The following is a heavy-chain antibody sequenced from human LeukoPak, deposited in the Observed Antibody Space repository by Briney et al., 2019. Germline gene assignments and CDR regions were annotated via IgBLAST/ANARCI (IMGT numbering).Heavy chain of an antibody. CDR2: INPNSGGT. V-gene: IGHV1-2*02. CDR1: GYTFTGYY. CDR3: ARDLAKLAYDFWSGYLPSARDY. J-gene: IGHJ4*02. Sequence: ASVKVSCKASGYTFTGYYMHWVRQAPGQGLEWMGWINPNSGGTNYAQKFQGRVTMTRDTSISTAYMELSRLRSDDTAVYYCARDLAKLAYDFWSGYLPSARDYWGQGTLVTVSS. D-gene: IGHD3-3*01.